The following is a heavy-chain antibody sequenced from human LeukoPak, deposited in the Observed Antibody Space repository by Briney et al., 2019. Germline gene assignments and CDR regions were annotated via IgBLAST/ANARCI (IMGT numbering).Heavy chain of an antibody. D-gene: IGHD6-19*01. CDR1: GFTFSSYA. Sequence: GGSLRLSCAASGFTFSSYAMSWVRQAPGKGLEWVSDISGSGGRTYHADSVKGRFTISRDNSKNTLYLQMNSLRAEDTAVYYCTTDAGDSSVPSVGYWGQGRLVTVSS. V-gene: IGHV3-23*01. CDR2: ISGSGGRT. CDR3: TTDAGDSSVPSVGY. J-gene: IGHJ4*02.